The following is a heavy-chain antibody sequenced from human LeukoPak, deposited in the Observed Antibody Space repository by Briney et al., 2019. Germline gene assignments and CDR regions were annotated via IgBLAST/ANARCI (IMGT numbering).Heavy chain of an antibody. CDR1: GYTFTSYG. J-gene: IGHJ4*02. V-gene: IGHV1-18*04. CDR2: ISAYNGNT. CDR3: ARRDHCSSTSCYYY. Sequence: ASVKVSCKASGYTFTSYGISWVRQAPGQGLEWMGWISAYNGNTNYAQKLQGRVTMTTDTSTSTAYMELRSLRPDDTAVYYCARRDHCSSTSCYYYWGQGTLVTVSS. D-gene: IGHD2-2*01.